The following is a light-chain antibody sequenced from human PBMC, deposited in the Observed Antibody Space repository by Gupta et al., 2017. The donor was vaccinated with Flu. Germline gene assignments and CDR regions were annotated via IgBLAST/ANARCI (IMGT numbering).Light chain of an antibody. CDR1: RGPSPYA. V-gene: IGLV4-69*01. CDR2: IDSGGGK. Sequence: QLVVTQSPSASASLGASVQLPCTLSRGPSPYAIAWPQQRPEKGPRYLMTIDSGGGKTKGDGTPDRFSGSSAGAERYLTISSRQAEEEADYYGQTGGTDSPKVFGAGTKVTVL. J-gene: IGLJ3*02. CDR3: QTGGTDSPKV.